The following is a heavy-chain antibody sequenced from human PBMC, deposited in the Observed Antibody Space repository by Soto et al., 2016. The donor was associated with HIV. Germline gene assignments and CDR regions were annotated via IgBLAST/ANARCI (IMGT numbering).Heavy chain of an antibody. D-gene: IGHD1-26*01. CDR2: IYYTATS. CDR1: GGSVSSNNYY. J-gene: IGHJ4*03. Sequence: QLQLQESGPGLVKPSETLPLTCTVPGGSVSSNNYYWSWIRQPPGKGLEWIASIYYTATSYYNPSLQSRVIMSVDTSKNEFSLQLTSVTAADTAVYYCARGDAHSRVFDFWGPG. V-gene: IGHV4-39*01. CDR3: ARGDAHSRVFDF.